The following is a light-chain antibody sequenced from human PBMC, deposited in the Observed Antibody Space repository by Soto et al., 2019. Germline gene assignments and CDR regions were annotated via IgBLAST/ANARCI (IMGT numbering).Light chain of an antibody. CDR1: QSVGADY. J-gene: IGKJ1*01. CDR3: QQYANAPKT. CDR2: DAS. Sequence: DIVLTQSPDTLSLSPGERATLSCRASQSVGADYLAWYQQEPGQAPRLLIYDASKRATGIPDRFSGSGSGTDFTLTISRLEPEDFSVYYCQQYANAPKTFGQGTKVEIK. V-gene: IGKV3-20*01.